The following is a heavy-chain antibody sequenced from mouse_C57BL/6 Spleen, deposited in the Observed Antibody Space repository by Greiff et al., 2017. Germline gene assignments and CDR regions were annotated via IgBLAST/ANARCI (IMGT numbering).Heavy chain of an antibody. J-gene: IGHJ3*01. V-gene: IGHV1-15*01. Sequence: VQLQESGAELVRPGASVTLSCKASGYTFTDYEMHWVKQTPVHGLEWIGAIDPETGGTAYNQKFKGKAILTADKSYSTAYLELRSLTSEDSAFYYCTMRSSAYWGQGTLVTVSA. CDR1: GYTFTDYE. D-gene: IGHD2-3*01. CDR2: IDPETGGT. CDR3: TMRSSAY.